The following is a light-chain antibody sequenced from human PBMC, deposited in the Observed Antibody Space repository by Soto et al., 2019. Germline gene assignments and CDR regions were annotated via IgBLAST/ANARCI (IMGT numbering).Light chain of an antibody. CDR1: QNVLYNSNNKNY. CDR2: WAS. Sequence: DIVMTQSPDSLAVSLGERATINCKSSQNVLYNSNNKNYLAWYQQRPGQSPKLLIYWASTRESGVPDRFSGSGSGTDFTLTISSLQAEDVAVYYCQQYYTTPRTFGQGTKVEIK. V-gene: IGKV4-1*01. J-gene: IGKJ1*01. CDR3: QQYYTTPRT.